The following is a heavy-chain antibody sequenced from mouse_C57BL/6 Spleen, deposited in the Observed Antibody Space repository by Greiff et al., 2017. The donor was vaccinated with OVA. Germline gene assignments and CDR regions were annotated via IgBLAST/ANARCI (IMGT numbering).Heavy chain of an antibody. D-gene: IGHD2-10*01. CDR3: ARSYPAFDY. Sequence: QVQLKQPGAELVRPGSSVKLSCKASGYTFTSYWMDWVKQRPGQGLEWIGNIYPSDSETHYNQKFKDKATLTVDKSSITAYMQLSSLTSEDSAVYYCARSYPAFDYWGQGTTLTVSS. CDR1: GYTFTSYW. V-gene: IGHV1-61*01. J-gene: IGHJ2*01. CDR2: IYPSDSET.